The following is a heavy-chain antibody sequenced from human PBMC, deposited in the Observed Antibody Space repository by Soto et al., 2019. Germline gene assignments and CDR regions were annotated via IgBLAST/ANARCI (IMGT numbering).Heavy chain of an antibody. V-gene: IGHV4-4*07. CDR1: GGSISSYY. D-gene: IGHD3-16*02. J-gene: IGHJ5*02. Sequence: PSETLSLTCTVSGGSISSYYWSWIRQPAGKGLEWIGRIYTSGSTNYNPSLKSRVTMSVDTSKNQFSLKLSSVTAADTAVYYCARWRLEYDYVWGSYRYSWFDPWGQGTLVTVSS. CDR3: ARWRLEYDYVWGSYRYSWFDP. CDR2: IYTSGST.